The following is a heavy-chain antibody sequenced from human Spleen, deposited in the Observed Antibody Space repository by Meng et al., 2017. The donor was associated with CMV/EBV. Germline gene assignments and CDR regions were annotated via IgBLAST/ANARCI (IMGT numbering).Heavy chain of an antibody. CDR3: ARGEGDVVPAAMVFYYYFPMDV. Sequence: SETLSLTCTVSGGAVSSGSYYWSWIRQPPGKGLEWIGYIYYSGSADYNPSLRCRGTISADTSKNQFSLKLSSVTAADTAVYYCARGEGDVVPAAMVFYYYFPMDVWGQGTTVTVSS. D-gene: IGHD2-2*01. CDR2: IYYSGSA. J-gene: IGHJ6*02. CDR1: GGAVSSGSYY. V-gene: IGHV4-61*01.